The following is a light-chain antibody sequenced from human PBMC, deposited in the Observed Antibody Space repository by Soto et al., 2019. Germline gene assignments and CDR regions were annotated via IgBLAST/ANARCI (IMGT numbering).Light chain of an antibody. V-gene: IGLV2-11*01. CDR2: NVN. J-gene: IGLJ1*01. Sequence: QSVLTQPRSVSGSPGQSVTVSCTGTSSDVGGYNYVSWYQQHPGRAPQLILYNVNERPSGVPDRFSGSKSDNTASLTISGLQAEDEADYYCCSYAGIYTLYVFGTGTKVTVL. CDR1: SSDVGGYNY. CDR3: CSYAGIYTLYV.